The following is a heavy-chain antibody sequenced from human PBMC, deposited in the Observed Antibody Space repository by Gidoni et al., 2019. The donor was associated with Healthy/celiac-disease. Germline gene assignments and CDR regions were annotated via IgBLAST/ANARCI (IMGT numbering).Heavy chain of an antibody. V-gene: IGHV3-15*01. CDR1: GCLFRNAW. CDR3: TTDRYYDSSGYYYFDY. D-gene: IGHD3-22*01. Sequence: EVQLVESGGGLVKPGGSLRLSCAASGCLFRNAWLRWVRQAPGKGLEWVGRIKSKTDGGTTDYAAPVKGRFTISRDDSKNTLYLQMNSLKPEDTAVYYCTTDRYYDSSGYYYFDYWGQGTLVTV. J-gene: IGHJ4*02. CDR2: IKSKTDGGTT.